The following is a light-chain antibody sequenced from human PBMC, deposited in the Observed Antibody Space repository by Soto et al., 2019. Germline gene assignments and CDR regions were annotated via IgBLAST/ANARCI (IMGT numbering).Light chain of an antibody. CDR3: QQYNEWPIT. J-gene: IGKJ5*01. CDR1: QSVSSL. CDR2: HAS. Sequence: EVVMTQSPATLSLSPGERATLSCRASQSVSSLLAWYQQKPGQAPRLLIYHASTRATGVSGRFSGSGSGTEFTLTITSLQSEDFAVYYCQQYNEWPITFGQGTRLEIK. V-gene: IGKV3-15*01.